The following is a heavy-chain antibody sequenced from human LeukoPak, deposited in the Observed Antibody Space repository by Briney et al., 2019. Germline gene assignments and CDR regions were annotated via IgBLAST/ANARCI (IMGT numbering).Heavy chain of an antibody. V-gene: IGHV3-21*05. J-gene: IGHJ4*02. CDR1: GFTFSYYS. D-gene: IGHD1-20*01. CDR3: ARDYNWAFDY. Sequence: GGSLRLSCAASGFTFSYYSMNWVRQAPGRGLEWISYIGLASGFTSYADSVKGRFTISSDTARNSLYLHMHSLRAEDTAVYCCARDYNWAFDYWGQGALVTVSS. CDR2: IGLASGFT.